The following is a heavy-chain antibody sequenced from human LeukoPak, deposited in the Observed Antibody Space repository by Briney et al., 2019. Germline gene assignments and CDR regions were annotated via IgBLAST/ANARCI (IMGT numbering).Heavy chain of an antibody. Sequence: PGGSLRLSCAASGFTFSSYSMNWVRQAPGKGLEWVSSISSSSSYIYYADSVKGRFTISRDNAKNSLCLQMNSLRAEDTAVYYCASSYYGSGSNHLYYFDYWGQGTLVTVSS. D-gene: IGHD3-10*01. J-gene: IGHJ4*02. CDR1: GFTFSSYS. V-gene: IGHV3-21*01. CDR2: ISSSSSYI. CDR3: ASSYYGSGSNHLYYFDY.